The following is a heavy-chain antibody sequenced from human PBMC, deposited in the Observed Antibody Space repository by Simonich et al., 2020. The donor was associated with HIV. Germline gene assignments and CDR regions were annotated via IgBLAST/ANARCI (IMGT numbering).Heavy chain of an antibody. CDR2: IKHSGST. J-gene: IGHJ4*02. CDR3: ARRHPTTVTTPYFDY. V-gene: IGHV4-34*01. D-gene: IGHD4-17*01. CDR1: GGSFSGYY. Sequence: QVQLQQWGAGLLKPSETLSLTCAVYGGSFSGYYWSGNRQPPGKGLEWIGEIKHSGSTNYNPSLKSRVTISVDTSKNQFSLKLSSVTAADTAVYYCARRHPTTVTTPYFDYWGQGTLVTVSS.